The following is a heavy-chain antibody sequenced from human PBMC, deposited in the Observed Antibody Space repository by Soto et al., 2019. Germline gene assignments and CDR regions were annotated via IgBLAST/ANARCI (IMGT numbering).Heavy chain of an antibody. CDR2: VIPMFGTT. V-gene: IGHV1-69*01. Sequence: QVQLVQSGAEVKKPGSSVKVSCKSSGGSFSGNAISWVRQDPGQGPEWMGGVIPMFGTTNFARKFQDRITITADESSSTAYMELSSLLSEDTAVYYCARENSIASLSYYYGMDVWGQGTTVIVSS. J-gene: IGHJ6*02. CDR3: ARENSIASLSYYYGMDV. CDR1: GGSFSGNA. D-gene: IGHD6-6*01.